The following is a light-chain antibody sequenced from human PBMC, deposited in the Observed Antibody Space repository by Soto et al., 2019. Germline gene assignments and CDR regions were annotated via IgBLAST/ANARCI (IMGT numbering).Light chain of an antibody. V-gene: IGKV1-27*01. CDR1: QGISNY. Sequence: DIEMTQSPSSLSVSVGDGVTITCRASQGISNYLAWYQQKPGKVPRLLIYAASTLQSGVPSRFSGSRSGTDFTLTISSLQPEDFATYYCQQSYSSPPTFGQGTKVDIK. CDR3: QQSYSSPPT. CDR2: AAS. J-gene: IGKJ1*01.